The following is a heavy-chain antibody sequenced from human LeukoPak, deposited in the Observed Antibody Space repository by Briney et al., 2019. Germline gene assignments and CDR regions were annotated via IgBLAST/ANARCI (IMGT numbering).Heavy chain of an antibody. V-gene: IGHV3-74*01. CDR3: ARDKPLRYFDWLSNSYYYYYGMDV. CDR1: GFTFSSYW. CDR2: INSDGSST. D-gene: IGHD3-9*01. Sequence: GGSLRLSRAASGFTFSSYWMHWVRQAPGKGLVWVSRINSDGSSTSYADSVKGRFTISRDNAKNTLYLQMNSLRAEDTAVYYCARDKPLRYFDWLSNSYYYYYGMDVWGQGTTVTVSS. J-gene: IGHJ6*02.